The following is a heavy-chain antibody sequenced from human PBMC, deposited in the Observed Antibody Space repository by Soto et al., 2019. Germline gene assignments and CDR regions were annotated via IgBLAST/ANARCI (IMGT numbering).Heavy chain of an antibody. CDR1: GGSISSNSYY. D-gene: IGHD2-21*01. J-gene: IGHJ3*02. V-gene: IGHV4-61*05. CDR3: ARGDLRSFRAFDI. CDR2: IYYSGST. Sequence: PSETLSLTCTVSGGSISSNSYYWGWIRQPPGKGLEWIGYIYYSGSTNYNPSLKSRVTISVDTSKNQFSLKLSSVTAADTAVYYCARGDLRSFRAFDIWGQGTMVTVSS.